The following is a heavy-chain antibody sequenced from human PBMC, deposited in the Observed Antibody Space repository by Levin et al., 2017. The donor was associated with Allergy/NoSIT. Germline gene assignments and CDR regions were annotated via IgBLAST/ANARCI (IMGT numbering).Heavy chain of an antibody. J-gene: IGHJ6*03. CDR3: AKAIYAHYYYYMDV. CDR2: ISYDGSNK. CDR1: GFTFSSYG. V-gene: IGHV3-30*18. D-gene: IGHD3-16*01. Sequence: GGSLRLSCAASGFTFSSYGMHWVRQAPGKGLEWVAVISYDGSNKYYADSVKGRFTISRDNSKNTLYLQMNSLRAEDTAVYYCAKAIYAHYYYYMDVWGKGTTVTVSS.